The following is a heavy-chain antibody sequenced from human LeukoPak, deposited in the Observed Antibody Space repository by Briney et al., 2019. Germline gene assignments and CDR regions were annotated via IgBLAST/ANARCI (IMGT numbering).Heavy chain of an antibody. CDR2: IYYGGST. Sequence: SETLSLTCTVSGGSISSDNFFWGWIRQPPGKGLEWIGGIYYGGSTFYNPYLNSRLSMSIDTSKSQLSLKLSSVTAADTAVYYCARHYGDYQGFWNYWGQGTLVTVSS. CDR1: GGSISSDNFF. V-gene: IGHV4-39*01. CDR3: ARHYGDYQGFWNY. D-gene: IGHD4-17*01. J-gene: IGHJ4*02.